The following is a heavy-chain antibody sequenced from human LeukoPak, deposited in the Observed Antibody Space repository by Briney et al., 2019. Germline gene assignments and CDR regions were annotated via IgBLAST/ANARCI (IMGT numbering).Heavy chain of an antibody. CDR3: ARIRQRGTKYYFDY. D-gene: IGHD1-7*01. V-gene: IGHV3-30*02. J-gene: IGHJ4*02. Sequence: GGSLRLSCAASGFTFSNYGMHWVRQAPGKGLEWVAFIRYDESNKYYADSVKGRCTISRDNSKNTLYLQMNSLRAEDTAVYYCARIRQRGTKYYFDYWGQGTLVTVSS. CDR2: IRYDESNK. CDR1: GFTFSNYG.